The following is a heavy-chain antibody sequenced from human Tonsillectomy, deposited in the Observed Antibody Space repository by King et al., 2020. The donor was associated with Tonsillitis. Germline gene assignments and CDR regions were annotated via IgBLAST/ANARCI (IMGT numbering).Heavy chain of an antibody. CDR1: CFTLSGFY. D-gene: IGHD3-3*01. CDR2: SRNWGEIE. Sequence: VQLVESGGGLVKPGGSLRLSCAASCFTLSGFYMNWIRQAPGKGLEWISYSRNWGEIERYADFVKGRFTSTRDTSRNSVYLEMNSLRVEDTAVYYCARDWRNNGMDVWGQGTTVTVSS. V-gene: IGHV3-11*01. CDR3: ARDWRNNGMDV. J-gene: IGHJ6*02.